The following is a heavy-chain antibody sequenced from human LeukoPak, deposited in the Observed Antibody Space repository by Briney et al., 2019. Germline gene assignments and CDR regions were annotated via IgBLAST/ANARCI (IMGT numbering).Heavy chain of an antibody. J-gene: IGHJ1*01. V-gene: IGHV3-7*01. Sequence: GGSLRPSCAGSGFTFSNYWMSWLRQAPGKGLEWVANVRQDGSEKYSVDSVKGRFTISRDNAKNSLYLQMNSLRAEDTAVYYCARDLFFSDAGYSSGWRAEYFHHWGQGTLVTVSS. CDR3: ARDLFFSDAGYSSGWRAEYFHH. CDR1: GFTFSNYW. CDR2: VRQDGSEK. D-gene: IGHD6-19*01.